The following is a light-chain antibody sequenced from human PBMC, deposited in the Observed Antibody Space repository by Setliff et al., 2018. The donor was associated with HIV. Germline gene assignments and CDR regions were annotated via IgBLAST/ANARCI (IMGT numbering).Light chain of an antibody. CDR2: EVD. Sequence: QSVLAQPASVSGSPGQSITISCTGISSDVGNYNLVSWYQHYPGKAPKLIIYEVDKRPSGVSSRFSGSKSGNAASLTISGLQAEDEADYHCCSYAGESTFVFGGGTKVTVL. V-gene: IGLV2-23*02. J-gene: IGLJ2*01. CDR3: CSYAGESTFV. CDR1: SSDVGNYNL.